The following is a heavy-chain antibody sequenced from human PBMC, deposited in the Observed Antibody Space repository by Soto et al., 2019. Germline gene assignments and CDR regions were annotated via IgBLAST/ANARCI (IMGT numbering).Heavy chain of an antibody. Sequence: PGESLKISFKGSGYSFTSYWISWVRQMPGKGLEWMGRIDPSDSYTNYSPSFQGHVTISADKSISTAYLQWSSLKASDTAMYYCASYPASYYYYGMDVWGQGTTVTVSS. J-gene: IGHJ6*02. CDR2: IDPSDSYT. CDR1: GYSFTSYW. V-gene: IGHV5-10-1*01. CDR3: ASYPASYYYYGMDV.